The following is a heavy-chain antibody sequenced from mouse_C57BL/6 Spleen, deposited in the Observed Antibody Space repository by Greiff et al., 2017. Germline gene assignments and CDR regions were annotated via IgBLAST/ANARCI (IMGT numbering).Heavy chain of an antibody. Sequence: QVQLKQPGAELVKPGASVKLSCKASGYTFTSYWMHWVKQRPGQGLEWIGMIHPNSGSTNYNEKFKSTATLTVDKSSSTAYMQLSSLTSEDSAVYYCAKEGTGTGGMDYWGQGTSVTVSS. J-gene: IGHJ4*01. CDR1: GYTFTSYW. CDR3: AKEGTGTGGMDY. CDR2: IHPNSGST. D-gene: IGHD4-1*01. V-gene: IGHV1-64*01.